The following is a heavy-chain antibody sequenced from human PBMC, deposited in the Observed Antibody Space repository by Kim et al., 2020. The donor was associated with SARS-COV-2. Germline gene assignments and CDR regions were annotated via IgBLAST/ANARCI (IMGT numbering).Heavy chain of an antibody. CDR2: IYYSGST. Sequence: SETLSLTCTVSGGSISSYYWSWIRQPPGKGLEWIWYIYYSGSTNYNPSLKSRVTISVDTSKNQFSLKLSSVTAADTAVYYCARSLPPGYCSGGSCYIWYFDLWGRGTLVTVSS. V-gene: IGHV4-59*01. CDR3: ARSLPPGYCSGGSCYIWYFDL. D-gene: IGHD2-15*01. CDR1: GGSISSYY. J-gene: IGHJ2*01.